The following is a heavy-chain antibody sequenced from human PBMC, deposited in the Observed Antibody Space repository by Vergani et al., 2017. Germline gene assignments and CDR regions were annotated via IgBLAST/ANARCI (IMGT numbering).Heavy chain of an antibody. D-gene: IGHD5-18*01. CDR1: GYTFSSYA. CDR2: IIPIFGTA. J-gene: IGHJ4*02. Sequence: QVQLVQSGAEVKKPGASAKVSCKASGYTFSSYAINWVRQAPGQGLEWMGRIIPIFGTATYAQKFQGRVTITAVDSTSTAYMELSSLRSEDTAVYYCARDRGGIQLWAYFGYWGQGTLVTVSS. V-gene: IGHV1-69*18. CDR3: ARDRGGIQLWAYFGY.